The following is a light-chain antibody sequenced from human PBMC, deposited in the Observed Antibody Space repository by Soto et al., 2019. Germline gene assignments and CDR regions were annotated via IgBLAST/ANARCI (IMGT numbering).Light chain of an antibody. CDR1: NNL. V-gene: IGLV2-23*01. CDR2: EGT. Sequence: QSALTQPASVSGSPGQSITISCTGTNNLVSWYQQHPGKAPKVVVYEGTKRPSGVSNRFSGSNSGGTASLTISGLQAKDEASYFCCAYVAARYYVFGHGTKVTV. CDR3: CAYVAARYYV. J-gene: IGLJ1*01.